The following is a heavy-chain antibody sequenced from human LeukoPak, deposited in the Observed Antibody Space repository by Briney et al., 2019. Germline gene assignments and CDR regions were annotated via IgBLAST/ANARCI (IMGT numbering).Heavy chain of an antibody. CDR1: GYTFTSYY. D-gene: IGHD1-1*01. CDR3: ARETNDWNFDY. V-gene: IGHV1-46*01. CDR2: INPSAGGT. Sequence: ASVKVSCKASGYTFTSYYMHWVRQAPRQGLEWMGIINPSAGGTTYAQKFQGRVTMTRDTSTSTVYMELSSLRSEDTAVYYCARETNDWNFDYWGQGTLVTVSS. J-gene: IGHJ4*02.